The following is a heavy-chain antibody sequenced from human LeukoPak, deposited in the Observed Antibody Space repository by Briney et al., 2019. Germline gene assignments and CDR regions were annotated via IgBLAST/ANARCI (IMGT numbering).Heavy chain of an antibody. V-gene: IGHV4-4*07. D-gene: IGHD6-13*01. J-gene: IGHJ5*02. CDR3: ATSRYSSSWYFDP. Sequence: SETLSLTCTVSGGSISSYYWSWIRQPAGKGLEWIGRIYTSGSTNYNPSLKSRVTMSVDTSKNQFSLQLSSVTAADTAVYYCATSRYSSSWYFDPWGQGTLVTVSS. CDR1: GGSISSYY. CDR2: IYTSGST.